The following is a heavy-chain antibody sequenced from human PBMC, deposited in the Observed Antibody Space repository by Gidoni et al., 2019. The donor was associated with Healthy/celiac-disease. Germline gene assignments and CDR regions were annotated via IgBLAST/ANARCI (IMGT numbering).Heavy chain of an antibody. J-gene: IGHJ6*02. CDR3: ARGGYCSSTSCPIRYYYYGMDV. CDR1: GYTFTSSY. D-gene: IGHD2-2*01. V-gene: IGHV1-46*03. CDR2: INPSGGST. Sequence: QVQLVPSGAEVKKPGASVNVSCKASGYTFTSSYMHWVRQAPGQGLEWMGIINPSGGSTSYAKKFQGRVTMTRDTSTSTVYMELSSLRSEDTAVYYCARGGYCSSTSCPIRYYYYGMDVWGQGTTVTVSS.